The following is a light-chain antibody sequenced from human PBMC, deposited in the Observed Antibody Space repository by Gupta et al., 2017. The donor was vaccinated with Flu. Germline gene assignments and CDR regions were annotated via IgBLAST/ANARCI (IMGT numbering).Light chain of an antibody. V-gene: IGLV1-44*01. Sequence: WYQHLPGTAPRLLIYNDNQRPSGVPDRFSGSKSGTSTSLAIGGLQSEDEADYYCAAWDDSLTALSADGSLTGLWVFGGGTKLSVL. J-gene: IGLJ3*02. CDR3: AAWDDSLTALSADGSLTGLWV. CDR2: NDN.